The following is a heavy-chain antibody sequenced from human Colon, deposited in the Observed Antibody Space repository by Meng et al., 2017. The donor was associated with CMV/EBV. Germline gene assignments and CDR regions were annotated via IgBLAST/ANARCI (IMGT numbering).Heavy chain of an antibody. J-gene: IGHJ4*02. Sequence: GGSLRLSCAASGFMFSSYNMHWVRQAPGKGLEWVAGISYNGAYIYYADSVKGRFTISRDNSRNTLYVEMDSLRPEDTAVYYCARDGAGTLYFFDFWGQGTLVTVSS. CDR2: ISYNGAYI. CDR1: GFMFSSYN. V-gene: IGHV3-30-3*01. CDR3: ARDGAGTLYFFDF. D-gene: IGHD1-26*01.